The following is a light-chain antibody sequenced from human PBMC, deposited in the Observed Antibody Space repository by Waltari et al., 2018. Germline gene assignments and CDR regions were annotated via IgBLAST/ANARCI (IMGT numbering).Light chain of an antibody. CDR3: QQYNSYSLLT. CDR2: KAS. J-gene: IGKJ4*01. V-gene: IGKV1-5*03. CDR1: QSISNW. Sequence: DIQMTQSPSTLSASVGDRVTITCRASQSISNWLAWYQQKPGKAPKLLIYKASTLESGVPSRFSGCGSGTEFTLTISSLQPDDFATYYCQQYNSYSLLTFGGGTKVEIK.